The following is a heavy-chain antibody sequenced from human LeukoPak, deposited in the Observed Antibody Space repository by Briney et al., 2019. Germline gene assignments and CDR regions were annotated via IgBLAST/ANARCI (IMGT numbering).Heavy chain of an antibody. CDR3: SLEGSSWYRYFQH. J-gene: IGHJ1*01. D-gene: IGHD6-13*01. CDR1: GFTFSGSW. V-gene: IGHV3-74*01. Sequence: GGSLRLSCVASGFTFSGSWMHWVRQAPGKGLVWVSRISSDGSATTYADSVKGRFTIYRDNAKNTLYLQMNSLRAEDTAVYYSSLEGSSWYRYFQHWGQGTLVTVSS. CDR2: ISSDGSAT.